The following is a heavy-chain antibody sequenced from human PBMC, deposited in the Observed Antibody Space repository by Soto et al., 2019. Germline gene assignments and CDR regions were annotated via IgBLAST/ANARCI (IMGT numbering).Heavy chain of an antibody. J-gene: IGHJ4*02. CDR1: GYTFTGYY. CDR3: ARDFSLNWNRLLPQYYFDY. Sequence: ASVKVSCKASGYTFTGYYMHWVRQAPGQGLEWMGWINPNSGGTNYAQKFQGWVTMTRDTSISTAYMELSRLRSDDTAVYYCARDFSLNWNRLLPQYYFDYWGQGTLVTVSS. D-gene: IGHD1-1*01. CDR2: INPNSGGT. V-gene: IGHV1-2*04.